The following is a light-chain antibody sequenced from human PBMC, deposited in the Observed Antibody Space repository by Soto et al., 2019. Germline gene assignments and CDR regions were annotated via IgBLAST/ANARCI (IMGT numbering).Light chain of an antibody. J-gene: IGKJ1*01. Sequence: EIVLTQSPATLSSSPGERATLSCRASQTVSNKLAWYQQKPGQAPRLLIYDTSNTATGIPARFSGSGSGTDFTLTISRLEPEDFSVYYCHQRKSWPRTFGQGTKVEIK. CDR3: HQRKSWPRT. V-gene: IGKV3-11*01. CDR1: QTVSNK. CDR2: DTS.